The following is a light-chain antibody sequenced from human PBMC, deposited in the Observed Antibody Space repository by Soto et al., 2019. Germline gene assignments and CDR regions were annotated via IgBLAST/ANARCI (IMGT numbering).Light chain of an antibody. CDR2: AAS. Sequence: DIPMTQSPSSVSASVGDRVTITCRANQGISSWLGWYQQKPGKAPKLLIYAASSLQSGVPSRFSGSGSGTDFTLTISSLQPEDFATYYCQQANSFPFTFGGGTKVEIK. V-gene: IGKV1D-12*01. CDR1: QGISSW. CDR3: QQANSFPFT. J-gene: IGKJ4*01.